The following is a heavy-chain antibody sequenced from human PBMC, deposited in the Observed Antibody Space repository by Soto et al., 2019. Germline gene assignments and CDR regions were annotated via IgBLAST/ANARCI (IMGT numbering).Heavy chain of an antibody. Sequence: PSETLSLTCTVSGGSISSYYWSWIRQPPGKGLEWIGYIYYSGSTNYNPSLKSRVTISVDTSKNQFSLKLSSVTAADTAVYYCARDGSGSGYWNWFDPWGQGTLVTVSS. CDR2: IYYSGST. CDR3: ARDGSGSGYWNWFDP. V-gene: IGHV4-59*01. CDR1: GGSISSYY. J-gene: IGHJ5*02. D-gene: IGHD3-10*01.